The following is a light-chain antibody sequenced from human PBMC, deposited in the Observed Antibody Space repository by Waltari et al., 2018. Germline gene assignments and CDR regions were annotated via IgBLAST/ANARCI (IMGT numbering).Light chain of an antibody. CDR2: EVT. V-gene: IGLV2-14*01. CDR3: SSYTITGTVL. CDR1: SREILDYHY. J-gene: IGLJ2*01. Sequence: QAALTQHASLSGSPGRSLIIACPGPSREILDYHYASWYQQHPGKAPNLMIYEVTNRPSGVSSRSSGSKSGNMASLAISGLQPEDEADYYCSSYTITGTVLCGGGTKLTVL.